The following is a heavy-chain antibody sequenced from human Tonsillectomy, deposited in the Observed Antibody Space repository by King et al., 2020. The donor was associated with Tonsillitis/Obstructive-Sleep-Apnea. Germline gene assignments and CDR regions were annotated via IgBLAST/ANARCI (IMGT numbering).Heavy chain of an antibody. J-gene: IGHJ4*02. CDR2: INPNSGGT. CDR1: GYTFTGYY. CDR3: ARDPPGFGENSFDY. Sequence: VQLVESGAEVKKPGASVKVSCKASGYTFTGYYMHWVRQAPGQGLEWMGWINPNSGGTHYAQRFQDTVNMTRDTSISTAYMELSRLRSDDTAVYYCARDPPGFGENSFDYWGQGTLVTVSS. V-gene: IGHV1-2*02. D-gene: IGHD3-10*01.